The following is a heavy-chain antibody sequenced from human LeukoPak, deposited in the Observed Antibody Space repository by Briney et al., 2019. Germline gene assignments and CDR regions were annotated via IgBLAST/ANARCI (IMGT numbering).Heavy chain of an antibody. CDR3: ARWGVWHYYGSGSHFDY. J-gene: IGHJ4*02. V-gene: IGHV4-34*01. CDR2: INHSGST. D-gene: IGHD3-10*01. CDR1: GGSFSGYY. Sequence: SETLSLTCAVYGGSFSGYYWSWIRQPPGKGLEWIGEINHSGSTNYNPSLKSRVTISVDTSKNQFSLKLSSVTAADTAVYYCARWGVWHYYGSGSHFDYWGQGTLVTVSS.